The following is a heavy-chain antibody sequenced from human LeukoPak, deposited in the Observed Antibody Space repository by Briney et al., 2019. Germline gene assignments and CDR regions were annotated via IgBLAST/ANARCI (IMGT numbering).Heavy chain of an antibody. CDR1: GGSFSGYY. Sequence: SETLSLTCAVYGGSFSGYYWSWIRQPPGKGLEWIGEINHSGSTNYNPSLKSRVTISVDTSKNQFSLKLSSVTAADTAVYYCARISGSYFMYFDYWGQGTLVTVSS. CDR2: INHSGST. D-gene: IGHD1-26*01. V-gene: IGHV4-34*01. CDR3: ARISGSYFMYFDY. J-gene: IGHJ4*02.